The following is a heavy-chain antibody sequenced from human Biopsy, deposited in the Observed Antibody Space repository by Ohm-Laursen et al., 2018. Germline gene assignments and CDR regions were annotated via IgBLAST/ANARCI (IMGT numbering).Heavy chain of an antibody. V-gene: IGHV4-59*01. Sequence: TLSLTCLVSGGSIKSYYWNWIRQSPGKGLEWIGFIYYTGHTNYNPSLKSRATISVDTSKNQFSLKVISVTAADTAVYYCARLTGDPSYWGQGILVTVSS. J-gene: IGHJ4*02. CDR3: ARLTGDPSY. D-gene: IGHD7-27*01. CDR2: IYYTGHT. CDR1: GGSIKSYY.